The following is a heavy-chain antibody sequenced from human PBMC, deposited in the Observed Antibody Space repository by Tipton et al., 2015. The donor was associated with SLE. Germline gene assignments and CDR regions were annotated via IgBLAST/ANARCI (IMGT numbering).Heavy chain of an antibody. Sequence: QLVQSGGEVKKPGASVKVSCKASGYTFISYGITWVRQAPGQGLEWMGWISVSNGNTDYAQKLQDRVSMTTDTSTNTAYMELRSLRFDDTAVYYWARFGLMSTRRGAKWFDPWGQGTLVTVSS. CDR3: ARFGLMSTRRGAKWFDP. J-gene: IGHJ5*02. CDR1: GYTFISYG. V-gene: IGHV1-18*01. D-gene: IGHD3-10*01. CDR2: ISVSNGNT.